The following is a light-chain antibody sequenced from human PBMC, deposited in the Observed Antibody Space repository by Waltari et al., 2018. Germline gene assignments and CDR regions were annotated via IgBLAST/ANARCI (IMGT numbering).Light chain of an antibody. J-gene: IGKJ1*01. Sequence: IVFTQSPCPLSQSSGERSTLSCRTSQSISKYLAWYQQKPGQAPRLLIYHASSRATGIPERFSGSGSGTDFSLTISRLEPEDFAVYYCQHYVTLPVTFGQGTKVEIK. CDR3: QHYVTLPVT. CDR2: HAS. V-gene: IGKV3-20*01. CDR1: QSISKY.